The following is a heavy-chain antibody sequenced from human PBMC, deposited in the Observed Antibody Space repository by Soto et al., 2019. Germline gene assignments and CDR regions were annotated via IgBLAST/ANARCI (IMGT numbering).Heavy chain of an antibody. CDR3: ATALRMGWFDP. V-gene: IGHV1-46*01. CDR2: INPSGGST. Sequence: QVQMVQSRAEVKKPGASVKVSCKASGYTFTSYYMHWVRQAPGQGLEWMGIINPSGGSTSYAQKFQGRVTMTRDTSTSTVYMELSSLRSEDTAVYYCATALRMGWFDPWGQGTLVTVSS. D-gene: IGHD2-8*01. CDR1: GYTFTSYY. J-gene: IGHJ5*02.